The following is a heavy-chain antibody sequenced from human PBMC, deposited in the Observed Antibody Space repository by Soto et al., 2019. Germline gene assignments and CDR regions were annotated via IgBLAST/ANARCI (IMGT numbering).Heavy chain of an antibody. D-gene: IGHD2-8*01. V-gene: IGHV3-11*01. CDR1: GFSLSLYY. CDR2: IRGSCFTI. CDR3: AREGNGGGWRSNNWFDP. J-gene: IGHJ5*02. Sequence: GGSLRLSCAASGFSLSLYYMRWIRQVPGNGLEWGSYIRGSCFTIYYADSLSVRFTISRANAKNSLYLQINSLRAEDTAVYYSAREGNGGGWRSNNWFDPWGRGPLVSVSS.